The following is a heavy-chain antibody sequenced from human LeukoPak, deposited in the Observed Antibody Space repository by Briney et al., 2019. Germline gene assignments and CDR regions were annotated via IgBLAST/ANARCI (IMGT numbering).Heavy chain of an antibody. J-gene: IGHJ4*02. Sequence: SGGSLRLSCAASGFTFSSYAMSWVRQAPGKVLEWFSAISGSGGSTYYADSVKGRFTISRDNSKNTLYLQMNSLRAEDTAVYYCAKGIAARQWPLVLEYWGQGSLVTVSS. V-gene: IGHV3-23*01. CDR1: GFTFSSYA. D-gene: IGHD6-6*01. CDR3: AKGIAARQWPLVLEY. CDR2: ISGSGGST.